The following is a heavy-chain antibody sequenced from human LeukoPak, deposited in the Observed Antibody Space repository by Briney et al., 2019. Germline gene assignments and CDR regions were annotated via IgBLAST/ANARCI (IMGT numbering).Heavy chain of an antibody. D-gene: IGHD4-23*01. Sequence: SETLSLTCAVYGGSFSGYYWSWIRQPPGKGLEWIGEINHSGSTNYNPSLKSRVTISVDTSKNQFSLKLSSVTAADTAVYYCASPNYGGIDYWGQGTLVTVSS. CDR3: ASPNYGGIDY. J-gene: IGHJ4*02. V-gene: IGHV4-34*01. CDR1: GGSFSGYY. CDR2: INHSGST.